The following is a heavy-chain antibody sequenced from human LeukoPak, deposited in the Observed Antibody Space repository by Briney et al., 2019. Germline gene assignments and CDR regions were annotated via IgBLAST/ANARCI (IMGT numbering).Heavy chain of an antibody. J-gene: IGHJ3*02. CDR3: ARDTYYYDSSAWEDAFDI. V-gene: IGHV3-11*05. CDR1: GFTFSDYY. D-gene: IGHD3-22*01. CDR2: IRSTSSYT. Sequence: KPGGSLRLSCAASGFTFSDYYMSWIRQAPGKGLEWVSYIRSTSSYTNYADSVKGRFTISRDNAKNSLYLQMDSLRAEDTAVYYCARDTYYYDSSAWEDAFDIWGQGTMVTVSS.